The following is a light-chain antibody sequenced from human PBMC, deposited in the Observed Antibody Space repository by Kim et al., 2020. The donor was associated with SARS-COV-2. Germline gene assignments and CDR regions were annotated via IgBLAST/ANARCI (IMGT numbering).Light chain of an antibody. J-gene: IGLJ3*02. V-gene: IGLV4-69*01. CDR2: LNSDGSH. CDR3: QAWDTAVQGV. CDR1: SGHSSYA. Sequence: QLVLTQPPSASASLGASVKLTCTLSSGHSSYAIAWHQQQPEKGPRYLMKLNSDGSHRKGDGIPDRFSVSSSGAERYLTISSLQSEDEADYYCQAWDTAVQGVFGGGTQLTVL.